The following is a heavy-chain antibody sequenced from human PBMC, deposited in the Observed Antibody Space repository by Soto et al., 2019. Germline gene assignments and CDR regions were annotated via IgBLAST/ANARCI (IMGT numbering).Heavy chain of an antibody. CDR3: ARRGSSSYFDY. D-gene: IGHD6-13*01. CDR1: GFTFSSYA. J-gene: IGHJ4*02. Sequence: EVQLLESGGGLVQPGGSLRLSCAASGFTFSSYAMRWVRQAPRKGLEWVSAISGSGGSTYNADSVKGRFTISRDNSKNTLYLQMNSLRAEDTAVYYCARRGSSSYFDYWGQGTLVTVSS. CDR2: ISGSGGST. V-gene: IGHV3-23*01.